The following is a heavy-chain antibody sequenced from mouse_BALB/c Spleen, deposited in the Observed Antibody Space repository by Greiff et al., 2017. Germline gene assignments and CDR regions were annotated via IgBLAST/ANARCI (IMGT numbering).Heavy chain of an antibody. V-gene: IGHV1-55*01. CDR2: IYPGSGST. J-gene: IGHJ3*01. Sequence: QVQLQQPGAELVKPGTSVKLSCKASGYNFTSYWINWVKLRPGQGLEWIGDIYPGSGSTNYNEKFKSKATLTVDTSSSTAYMQLSSLASEDSALYYCTRNYGSRRGVFAYWGQGTLVTVSA. CDR3: TRNYGSRRGVFAY. D-gene: IGHD1-1*01. CDR1: GYNFTSYW.